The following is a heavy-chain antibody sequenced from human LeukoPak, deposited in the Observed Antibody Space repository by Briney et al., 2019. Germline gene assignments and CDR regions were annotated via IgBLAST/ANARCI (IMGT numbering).Heavy chain of an antibody. Sequence: ASVKVSCRASGGTFSSYAISWVRQAPGQGLEWMGRINPNSGGTNYAQKFQDRVTMTRDTSISTAYMELSRLRSDGTAVYYCARGGRDILTGYYTDFYYGMDVWGQGTTVTVSS. V-gene: IGHV1-2*06. J-gene: IGHJ6*02. CDR1: GGTFSSYA. D-gene: IGHD3-9*01. CDR2: INPNSGGT. CDR3: ARGGRDILTGYYTDFYYGMDV.